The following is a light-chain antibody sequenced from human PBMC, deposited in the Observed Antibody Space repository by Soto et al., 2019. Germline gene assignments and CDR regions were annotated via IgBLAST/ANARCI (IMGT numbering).Light chain of an antibody. J-gene: IGLJ1*01. CDR3: SSFSSSTPLDV. CDR1: SSDVGGYKY. Sequence: QSALTQPASVSGSPGQSITISCTGTSSDVGGYKYVSWYQHHADKAPKLMIYEVSNRPSGVSNRFSGSKSGNTASLTIYGLQAEDEADYSCSSFSSSTPLDVFGTGTKLTVL. CDR2: EVS. V-gene: IGLV2-14*01.